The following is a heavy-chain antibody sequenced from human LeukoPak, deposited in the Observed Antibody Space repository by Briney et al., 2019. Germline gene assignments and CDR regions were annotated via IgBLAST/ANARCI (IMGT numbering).Heavy chain of an antibody. CDR1: GGSISSYY. J-gene: IGHJ6*03. CDR2: IYTSGST. Sequence: PETLSLTCTVSGGSISSYYWSWIRQPAGKGLEWIGRIYTSGSTNYNPSLKSRVTMSVDTSKNQFSLKLSSVTAADTAVYYCAREAPSSYYDSSGYYYYYYMDVWGKGTTVTISS. D-gene: IGHD3-22*01. V-gene: IGHV4-4*07. CDR3: AREAPSSYYDSSGYYYYYYMDV.